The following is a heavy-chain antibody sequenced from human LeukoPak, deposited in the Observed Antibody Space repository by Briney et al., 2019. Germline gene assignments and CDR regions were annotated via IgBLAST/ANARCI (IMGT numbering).Heavy chain of an antibody. D-gene: IGHD3-10*01. Sequence: ASVKVSCKVSGYTLTELSMHWVRQAPGKGLEWMGGFDPEDGETIYAQKFQGRVTMTEDTSTDTAYMELSSLRSEDTAVYYCARGHGSGSYYGDFDYWGQGTLVTVSS. CDR1: GYTLTELS. J-gene: IGHJ4*02. CDR3: ARGHGSGSYYGDFDY. CDR2: FDPEDGET. V-gene: IGHV1-24*01.